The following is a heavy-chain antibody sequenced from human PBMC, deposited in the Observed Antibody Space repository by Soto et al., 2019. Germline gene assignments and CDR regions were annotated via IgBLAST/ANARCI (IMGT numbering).Heavy chain of an antibody. CDR2: IYYSGST. CDR1: GGSISSSSYY. CDR3: ARQNKLLLWFGEDSGSWFDP. J-gene: IGHJ5*02. V-gene: IGHV4-39*01. D-gene: IGHD3-10*01. Sequence: QLQLQESGPGLVKPSETLSLTCTVSGGSISSSSYYWGWIRQPPGKGLEWIGSIYYSGSTYYNPSLKSRVTISVDTSKNLFSLKLSSVTAADTAVYYCARQNKLLLWFGEDSGSWFDPWGQGTLVTVSS.